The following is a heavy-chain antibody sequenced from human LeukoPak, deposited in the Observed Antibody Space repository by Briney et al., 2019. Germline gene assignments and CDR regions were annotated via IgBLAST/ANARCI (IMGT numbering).Heavy chain of an antibody. D-gene: IGHD6-13*01. V-gene: IGHV1-2*04. CDR2: INPNSGGT. CDR1: GYTFTGYY. J-gene: IGHJ4*02. CDR3: ATSSSSSWFYFDY. Sequence: ASVKVSCKASGYTFTGYYMHWVRQAPGQGLGWMGWINPNSGGTNYAQKFQGWVTMTRDTSISTAYMELSRLRSDDTAVYYCATSSSSSWFYFDYWGQGTLVTVSS.